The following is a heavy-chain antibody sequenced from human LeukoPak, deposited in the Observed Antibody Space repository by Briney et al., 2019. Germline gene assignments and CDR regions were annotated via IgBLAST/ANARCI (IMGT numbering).Heavy chain of an antibody. CDR3: ARDPDDSSGLTRGY. V-gene: IGHV4-34*01. CDR1: GGSFSGHH. CDR2: INHSGGT. J-gene: IGHJ4*02. D-gene: IGHD3-22*01. Sequence: PSETLSLTCAVYGGSFSGHHWSWVRQPPGKGLEWIGEINHSGGTNYNPSLKSRVTISVDTSKNQFSLKLSSVTAADTAVYYCARDPDDSSGLTRGYWGQGTLVTVSS.